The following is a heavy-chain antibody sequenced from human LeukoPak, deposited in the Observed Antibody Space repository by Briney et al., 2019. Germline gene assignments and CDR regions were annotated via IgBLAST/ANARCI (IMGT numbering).Heavy chain of an antibody. CDR1: GFTFSSYS. V-gene: IGHV3-23*01. CDR2: ISPGGGTT. D-gene: IGHD1-1*01. Sequence: GGSLRLSCAASGFTFSSYSVNWVRQAPARGLEWVASISPGGGTTYYADYVKGRFTISRDNSNNSLFVQMNSLRVEDTAVYFCAKSRSGSANWALRIFDNWGQGTLVTVSS. J-gene: IGHJ4*02. CDR3: AKSRSGSANWALRIFDN.